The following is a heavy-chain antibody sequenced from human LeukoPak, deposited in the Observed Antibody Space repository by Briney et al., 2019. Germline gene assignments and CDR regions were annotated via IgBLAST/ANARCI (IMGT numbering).Heavy chain of an antibody. V-gene: IGHV4-39*01. CDR3: AAENGNFWIGYHYFED. CDR1: GGSIGSSSYY. D-gene: IGHD3-3*01. J-gene: IGHJ4*02. CDR2: IYFDGNT. Sequence: SETLSLTCTVSGGSIGSSSYYWGWIRQAPGKGLERIGTIYFDGNTFYNPSLKSRVTLSLDMSKTQFSLRLASVTAADTAIYYCAAENGNFWIGYHYFEDWGQGSLVSVSS.